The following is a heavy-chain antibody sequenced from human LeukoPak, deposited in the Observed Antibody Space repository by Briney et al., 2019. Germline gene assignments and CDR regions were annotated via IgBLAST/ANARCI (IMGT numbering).Heavy chain of an antibody. CDR2: IYDSGST. Sequence: SETLSLTCTVSGGSIRSSYYYWGWIRQPPGKGPEWIGSIYDSGSTYYNPSLKSRVTISVDTSKNQFSLKLNSVTAADTAVYYCARGRYNSDHFDYWGQGTLVTVSS. V-gene: IGHV4-39*01. CDR1: GGSIRSSYYY. D-gene: IGHD1-1*01. J-gene: IGHJ4*02. CDR3: ARGRYNSDHFDY.